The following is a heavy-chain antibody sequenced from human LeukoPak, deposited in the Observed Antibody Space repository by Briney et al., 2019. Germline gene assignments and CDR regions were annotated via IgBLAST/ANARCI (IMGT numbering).Heavy chain of an antibody. CDR2: IYHNGTL. D-gene: IGHD3-10*01. CDR3: ASRGRRYGMDV. CDR1: VGSISSGNW. J-gene: IGHJ6*02. V-gene: IGHV4-4*02. Sequence: PSETLSLTRAVSVGSISSGNWWTWVRQSPGKGLEWIGEIYHNGTLNYNPSLKSRVTISADSFKNHFSLKLTSVTAADTAVYYCASRGRRYGMDVWGQGTTVTVSS.